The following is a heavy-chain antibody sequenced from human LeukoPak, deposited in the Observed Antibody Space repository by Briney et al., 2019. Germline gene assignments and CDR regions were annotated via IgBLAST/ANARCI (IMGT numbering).Heavy chain of an antibody. D-gene: IGHD3-10*01. J-gene: IGHJ5*02. CDR1: GYTFTGYY. Sequence: GASVKVSCKASGYTFTGYYMHWVRQAPGQGLEWMGWMNPNSGNTGYAQKFQGRVTITRNTSISTAYMELSSLRSEDTAVYYCARGGAYYYGSGSSNWFDPWGQGTLVTVSS. CDR3: ARGGAYYYGSGSSNWFDP. V-gene: IGHV1-8*02. CDR2: MNPNSGNT.